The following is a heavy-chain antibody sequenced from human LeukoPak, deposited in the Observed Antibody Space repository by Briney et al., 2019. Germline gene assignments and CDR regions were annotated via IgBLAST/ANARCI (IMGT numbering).Heavy chain of an antibody. Sequence: KPSETLSLTCTVSGGSISGYFWSWIRQPPGKGPEWIGYILYSGSTKCNPSLKSRVTISLDTSKNQVSLKLSSVTAADTAVYYCARQESGTWFDPWGQGILVTVSS. V-gene: IGHV4-59*08. D-gene: IGHD1-1*01. CDR3: ARQESGTWFDP. CDR2: ILYSGST. CDR1: GGSISGYF. J-gene: IGHJ5*02.